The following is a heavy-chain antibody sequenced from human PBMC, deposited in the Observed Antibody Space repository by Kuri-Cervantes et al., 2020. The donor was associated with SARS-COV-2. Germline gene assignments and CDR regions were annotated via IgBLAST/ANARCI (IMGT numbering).Heavy chain of an antibody. CDR2: INACNGNT. Sequence: ASVKVSCKASGYTFTSYAMHWVRQAPGQRLEWMGWINACNGNTKYSQKFQGRVTINRDTSASIAYMELSSLISEDTAVYYCARSAIQLWYGYGMDVWGQGTTVTVSS. CDR3: ARSAIQLWYGYGMDV. D-gene: IGHD5-18*01. CDR1: GYTFTSYA. J-gene: IGHJ6*02. V-gene: IGHV1-3*01.